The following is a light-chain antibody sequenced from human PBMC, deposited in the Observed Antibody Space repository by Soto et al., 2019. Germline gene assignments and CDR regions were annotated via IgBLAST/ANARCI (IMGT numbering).Light chain of an antibody. CDR3: QQYGRPPT. Sequence: EIVLTQSPGTLSLSPGERVTLSCRASQSVSSNYLAWYQQKPGQAPRLLIYDAAGRATGIPDRFSGSGSGTDFTLTISRLEPEDFAVYYCQQYGRPPTFGQGTRLKIK. J-gene: IGKJ5*01. V-gene: IGKV3-20*01. CDR1: QSVSSNY. CDR2: DAA.